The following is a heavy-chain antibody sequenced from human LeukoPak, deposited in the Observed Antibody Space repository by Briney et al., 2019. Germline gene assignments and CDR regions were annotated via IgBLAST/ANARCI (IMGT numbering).Heavy chain of an antibody. Sequence: GASVKVSCKASGYRFTSYYMHWVRQAPGQGLEWMGVINPSGVSTTYAQKFQGRVTITADESTSTAYMELSSLRSEDMAVYYCARARVLTMTTVTTSVDYWGQGTLVTVSS. J-gene: IGHJ4*02. V-gene: IGHV1-46*01. CDR2: INPSGVST. CDR3: ARARVLTMTTVTTSVDY. D-gene: IGHD4-17*01. CDR1: GYRFTSYY.